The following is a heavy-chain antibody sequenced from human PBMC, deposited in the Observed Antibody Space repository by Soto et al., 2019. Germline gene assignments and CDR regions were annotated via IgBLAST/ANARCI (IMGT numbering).Heavy chain of an antibody. CDR3: ARETRPPYDDCWSGYYINHFDP. CDR1: GASVSSNSAA. Sequence: HTLSHTCGMSGASVSSNSAAWNWVRQSPSRGLEWLGRTYYRSKWYNDYAVSVKSRITLNQDTSKNQFSLQLNSVTPEDTAGDYCARETRPPYDDCWSGYYINHFDPWGQGTLVTVPA. V-gene: IGHV6-1*01. J-gene: IGHJ5*02. D-gene: IGHD3-3*01. CDR2: TYYRSKWYN.